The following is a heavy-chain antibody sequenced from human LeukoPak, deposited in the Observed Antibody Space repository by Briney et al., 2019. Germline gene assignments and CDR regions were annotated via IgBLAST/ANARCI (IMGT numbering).Heavy chain of an antibody. CDR2: IGTSAGST. CDR3: ASQPHPGN. J-gene: IGHJ4*02. CDR1: GFTSSSYT. V-gene: IGHV3-23*01. Sequence: GESLRLSCATSGFTSSSYTMTWVRQAPGKGLEYVSGIGTSAGSTIYADSVKGRFTISRDNSKNTVYLQMDSLRVEDTAVYYCASQPHPGNWGQGTLVTVSS.